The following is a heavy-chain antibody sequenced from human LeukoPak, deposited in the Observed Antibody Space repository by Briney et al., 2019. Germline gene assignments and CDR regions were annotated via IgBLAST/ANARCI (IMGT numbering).Heavy chain of an antibody. CDR2: IYPSDSDT. Sequence: GESLKISCKGSGYSFTSYWIGWVRQMPGKGLEWMGIIYPSDSDTRYSPSFQGQVTISADKSISTAYLQWSSLKASDTAMYYCARLARSVGLAFSQYYFDYWGQGTLVTVSS. J-gene: IGHJ4*02. CDR1: GYSFTSYW. V-gene: IGHV5-51*01. CDR3: ARLARSVGLAFSQYYFDY.